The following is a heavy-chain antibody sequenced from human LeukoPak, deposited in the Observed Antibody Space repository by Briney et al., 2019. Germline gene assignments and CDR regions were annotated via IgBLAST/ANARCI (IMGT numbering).Heavy chain of an antibody. J-gene: IGHJ4*02. Sequence: GRSLTLSCAASGFTFSSFGMNWVRQAPGKGLEWVAVIWYDGSNKYYADSVKGRFTISRDNSNNTLYLQMNSLRVEDTAVYYCARGGPEWPLDYWGQGTLVTVSS. D-gene: IGHD3-16*01. CDR2: IWYDGSNK. CDR3: ARGGPEWPLDY. CDR1: GFTFSSFG. V-gene: IGHV3-33*01.